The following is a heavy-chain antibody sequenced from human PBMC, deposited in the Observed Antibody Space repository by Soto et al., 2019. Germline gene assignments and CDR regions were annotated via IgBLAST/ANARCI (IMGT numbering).Heavy chain of an antibody. J-gene: IGHJ4*02. CDR3: AKGGYNYGFLFDC. CDR1: GFTFSTYA. CDR2: IDNSGGIK. V-gene: IGHV3-23*05. Sequence: GGSLRLSCAASGFTFSTYAMSLVRQAPGKGQEWVSTIDNSGGIKYYADSVKGRFTISRDNSKNTRYLQMNSLRVEDMAVYYCAKGGYNYGFLFDCWGQGTLVTVSS. D-gene: IGHD5-18*01.